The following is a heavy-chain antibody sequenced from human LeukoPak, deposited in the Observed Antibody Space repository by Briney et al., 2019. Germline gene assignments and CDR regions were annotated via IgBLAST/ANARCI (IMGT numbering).Heavy chain of an antibody. V-gene: IGHV1-69*04. J-gene: IGHJ6*03. Sequence: SVKVSCKASGGTFGSYAISWVRQAPGQGLEWMGRIIPILGIANYAQKFQGRVTITADKSTSTAYMELRSLRSEDTAVYYCARGLGHYYYYYMDVWGKGTTVTVSS. CDR3: ARGLGHYYYYYMDV. CDR2: IIPILGIA. CDR1: GGTFGSYA. D-gene: IGHD7-27*01.